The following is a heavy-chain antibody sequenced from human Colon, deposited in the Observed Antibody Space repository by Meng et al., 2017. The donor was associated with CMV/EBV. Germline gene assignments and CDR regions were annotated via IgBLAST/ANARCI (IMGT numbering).Heavy chain of an antibody. CDR1: GFIFSNYS. CDR2: IRFDGSQQ. J-gene: IGHJ4*02. CDR3: ATDHLWGMPN. Sequence: QVYLVESGGGGVQPGGSLRSSCVTSGFIFSNYSMQWVRQSPGKGLEWVAHIRFDGSQQFYVQSVKGRFTVSRHDPKNTLYLQMNDLRPEDTGVYYCATDHLWGMPNWGRGTLVTVSS. V-gene: IGHV3-30*02. D-gene: IGHD3-3*02.